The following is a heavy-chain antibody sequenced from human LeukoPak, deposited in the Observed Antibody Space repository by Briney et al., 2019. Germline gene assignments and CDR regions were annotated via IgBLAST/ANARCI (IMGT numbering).Heavy chain of an antibody. CDR1: GFTVSSNY. J-gene: IGHJ4*02. D-gene: IGHD3-16*02. CDR2: IYSCGST. V-gene: IGHV3-53*01. CDR3: ARVRRIYDYIWGSYRYIRKRIDY. Sequence: GGSLRLSCAASGFTVSSNYMSWVRQAPGKGLEWVSVIYSCGSTYYADSVKGRFTISRDNSKNTLYLQMNSLRAEDTAVYYCARVRRIYDYIWGSYRYIRKRIDYWGQGTLVTVSS.